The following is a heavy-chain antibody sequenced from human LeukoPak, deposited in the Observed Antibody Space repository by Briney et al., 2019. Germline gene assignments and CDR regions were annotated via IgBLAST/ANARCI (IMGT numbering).Heavy chain of an antibody. Sequence: SETLSLTCTVSGGSINSSSYYWGWIRQPPGKGLEWIGSIYYSGSTYYNPSLKSRVTISVDTSKNQFSLKLSSVTAADTAVYYCARLNKQQQLVFDYWGQGTLVTVSS. D-gene: IGHD6-13*01. CDR1: GGSINSSSYY. CDR2: IYYSGST. CDR3: ARLNKQQQLVFDY. J-gene: IGHJ4*02. V-gene: IGHV4-39*01.